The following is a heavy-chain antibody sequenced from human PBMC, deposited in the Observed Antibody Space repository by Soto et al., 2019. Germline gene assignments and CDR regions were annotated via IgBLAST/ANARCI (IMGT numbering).Heavy chain of an antibody. V-gene: IGHV1-69*06. Sequence: QVQLVQSGAEVKKPGSSVKVSCKASGGTFSSYAISWVRQAPGQGLEWMGGIIPMFGTANYAQKFQGRVTITADKSKTTAYMELSSLRSEDTAVYYCASAPIVVVPGALDYSYDMDVWSQGTTVTVSS. D-gene: IGHD2-2*01. J-gene: IGHJ6*02. CDR1: GGTFSSYA. CDR3: ASAPIVVVPGALDYSYDMDV. CDR2: IIPMFGTA.